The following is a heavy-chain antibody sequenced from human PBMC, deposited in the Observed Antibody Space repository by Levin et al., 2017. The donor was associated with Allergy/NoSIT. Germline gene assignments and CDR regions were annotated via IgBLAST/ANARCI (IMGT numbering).Heavy chain of an antibody. CDR3: ARDASSGWGGWFDP. Sequence: GESLKISCAASGFTFSSYAMHWVRQAPGKGLEWVAVISYDGSNKYYADSVKGRFTISRDNSKNTLYLQMNSLRAEDTAVYYCARDASSGWGGWFDPWGQGTLVTVSS. J-gene: IGHJ5*02. CDR2: ISYDGSNK. CDR1: GFTFSSYA. D-gene: IGHD6-19*01. V-gene: IGHV3-30-3*01.